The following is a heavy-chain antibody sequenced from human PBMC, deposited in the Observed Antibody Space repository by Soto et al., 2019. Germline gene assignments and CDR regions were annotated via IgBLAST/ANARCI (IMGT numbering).Heavy chain of an antibody. CDR1: GYTFTSYA. D-gene: IGHD1-1*01. V-gene: IGHV1-3*01. CDR2: SNAGNGNT. Sequence: QVQLVQSGGEVKKPGASVKVSCKASGYTFTSYAMHWVRQAPGQRREWMGWSNAGNGNTKYSQKLQGRVTITRDTSASTAYVELSSLRSEDTDVYYCARGMYTIDYWGQGTLVTVSS. CDR3: ARGMYTIDY. J-gene: IGHJ4*02.